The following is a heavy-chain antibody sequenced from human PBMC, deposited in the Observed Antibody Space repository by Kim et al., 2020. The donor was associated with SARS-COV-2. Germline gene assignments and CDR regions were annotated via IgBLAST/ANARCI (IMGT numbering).Heavy chain of an antibody. Sequence: GESLKISCKGSRNSFTSYWIGWVRQMPGKGLEWMGIIYPGDSDTRYSPSFQGQVTISADKSISTAYLQWSSLKASDTAMYYCASQDYYDSSGTRGFDIWGQGTMVTVSS. D-gene: IGHD3-22*01. CDR1: RNSFTSYW. CDR3: ASQDYYDSSGTRGFDI. J-gene: IGHJ3*02. CDR2: IYPGDSDT. V-gene: IGHV5-51*01.